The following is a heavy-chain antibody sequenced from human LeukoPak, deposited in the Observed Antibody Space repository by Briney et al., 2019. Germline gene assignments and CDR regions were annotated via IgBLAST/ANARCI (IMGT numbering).Heavy chain of an antibody. CDR3: ARGQGSGSSCAFDY. D-gene: IGHD1-26*01. J-gene: IGHJ4*02. CDR1: VVSISGYS. V-gene: IGHV4-59*01. CDR2: IHYSGST. Sequence: PSETLSLTCSVSVVSISGYSWSWIRQPPGMGLEWIGYIHYSGSTTYNPSLKSRVTISVDPSKHQFSLSLSSVTAADTAVYYCARGQGSGSSCAFDYWGQGTLVTVSS.